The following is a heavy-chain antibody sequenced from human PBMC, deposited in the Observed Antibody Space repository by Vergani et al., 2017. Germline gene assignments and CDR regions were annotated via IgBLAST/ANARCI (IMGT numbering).Heavy chain of an antibody. V-gene: IGHV1-46*01. D-gene: IGHD6-6*01. CDR3: ARIIESAARDWYFDL. CDR1: GYTFTSYY. Sequence: QVQLVQSGAEVKKPGASVKVSCKASGYTFTSYYMHWVRQAPGQGLEWMGMINPSGGSTSYAQKFQGRVTMTRDTSTSTVYMELSSLRSEDTAVYYCARIIESAARDWYFDLWGRGTLVTVSS. J-gene: IGHJ2*01. CDR2: INPSGGST.